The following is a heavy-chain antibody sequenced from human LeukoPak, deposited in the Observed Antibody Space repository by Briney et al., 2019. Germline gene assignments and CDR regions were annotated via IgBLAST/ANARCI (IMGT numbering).Heavy chain of an antibody. CDR1: GGSISSSSYY. CDR2: IYYSGST. D-gene: IGHD3-22*01. Sequence: SETLSLTCTVSGGSISSSSYYWGWIRQPPGKGLEWIGSIYYSGSTSYNPSLKSRVTISVDTSKNQFSLKLSSVTAADTAVYYCARSRYDSSGYYLDYWGQGTLVTVSS. J-gene: IGHJ4*02. V-gene: IGHV4-39*01. CDR3: ARSRYDSSGYYLDY.